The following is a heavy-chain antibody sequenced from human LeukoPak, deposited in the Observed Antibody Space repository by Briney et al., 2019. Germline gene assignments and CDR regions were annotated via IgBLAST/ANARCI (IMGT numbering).Heavy chain of an antibody. CDR3: ARHAPPPYYDFWSGYHYFDY. CDR1: GFTFSSYS. Sequence: PGGSLRLSCAASGFTFSSYSMNWVRQAPGKGLEWVSSISSSSSYIYYADSVKGRFTISRDNAKNSLYLQMNSLRAEDTAVYYCARHAPPPYYDFWSGYHYFDYWGQGTLVTVSS. J-gene: IGHJ4*02. V-gene: IGHV3-21*01. CDR2: ISSSSSYI. D-gene: IGHD3-3*01.